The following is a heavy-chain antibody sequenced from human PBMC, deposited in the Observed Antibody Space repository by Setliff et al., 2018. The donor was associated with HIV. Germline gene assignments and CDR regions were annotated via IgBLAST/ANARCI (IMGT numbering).Heavy chain of an antibody. Sequence: SETLSLTCTVSSGSISGFYWTWIRQPAGKGLEWFGRISASGTTVYNPSLNSWDIMSVDTSKKYFALRVTSVTAADSAVYYGERDTWFGESEDPFYYYMDVWGKGTTVTVSS. V-gene: IGHV4-4*07. CDR1: SGSISGFY. CDR2: ISASGTT. CDR3: ERDTWFGESEDPFYYYMDV. J-gene: IGHJ6*03. D-gene: IGHD3-10*01.